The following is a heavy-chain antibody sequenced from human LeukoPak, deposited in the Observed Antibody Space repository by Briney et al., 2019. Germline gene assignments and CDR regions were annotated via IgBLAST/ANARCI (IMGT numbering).Heavy chain of an antibody. CDR2: ISTDGSTT. V-gene: IGHV3-74*01. J-gene: IGHJ6*02. CDR1: GFTFSSHW. Sequence: PGGSLRLSCAASGFTFSSHWMHWVRQAPGKGLVWVSRISTDGSTTTYAASVKGRFTISRDNAKNTLYLQMHSLRAEDTAVYYCARGHYFDMDVWGQGTTVTVSS. CDR3: ARGHYFDMDV.